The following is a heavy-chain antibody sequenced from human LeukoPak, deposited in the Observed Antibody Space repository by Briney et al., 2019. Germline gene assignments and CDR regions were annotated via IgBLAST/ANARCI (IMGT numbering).Heavy chain of an antibody. CDR3: ARDHYHKIHSVMVTAPDY. D-gene: IGHD2-21*02. CDR2: INPSGGNT. J-gene: IGHJ4*02. CDR1: GYTFTTYS. V-gene: IGHV1-46*01. Sequence: GASVKVSCKASGYTFTTYSMHWVRQAPGQGLEWMGIINPSGGNTSYAQKFQGRVTMTRDTSTSTVYMELSSLRSEDTAVYYCARDHYHKIHSVMVTAPDYWGQGTLVIVSS.